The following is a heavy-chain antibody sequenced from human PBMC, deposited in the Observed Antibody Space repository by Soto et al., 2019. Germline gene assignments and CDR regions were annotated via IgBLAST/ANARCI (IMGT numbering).Heavy chain of an antibody. CDR2: ISYDGSNK. Sequence: SLRLSCAASGFTFSSYAMHWVRQAPGKGLEWVAVISYDGSNKYYADSVRGRFTISRDNSKNTLYLQMNSLRAEDTAVYYCAREFDVAVAGTKNYYYGMDVWGQGTTVTVSS. V-gene: IGHV3-30-3*01. J-gene: IGHJ6*02. CDR1: GFTFSSYA. CDR3: AREFDVAVAGTKNYYYGMDV. D-gene: IGHD6-19*01.